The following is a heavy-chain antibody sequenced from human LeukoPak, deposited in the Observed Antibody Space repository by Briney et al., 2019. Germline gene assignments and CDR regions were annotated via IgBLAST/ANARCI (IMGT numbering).Heavy chain of an antibody. Sequence: SGTLCLTCTVSGGSISSSSYYWGWIRQPPGKGLDWIGICYYSGSSYYNPSLKSRVSISVDTSKNQFSLKLSSVTAADTAVYYCARTYRYNPEYWGQGTLVTVSS. CDR1: GGSISSSSYY. D-gene: IGHD5-18*01. J-gene: IGHJ4*02. CDR2: CYYSGSS. CDR3: ARTYRYNPEY. V-gene: IGHV4-39*01.